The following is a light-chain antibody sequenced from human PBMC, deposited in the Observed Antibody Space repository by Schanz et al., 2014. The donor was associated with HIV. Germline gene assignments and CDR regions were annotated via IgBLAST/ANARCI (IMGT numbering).Light chain of an antibody. V-gene: IGLV2-23*01. Sequence: QSALTQPASVSGSPGQSITISCTGTSSDVGSYNLLSWYQQHPDKAPKLMIYEGSKRPSGVPDRFSGSRSGNTASLTVSGLQAEDEADYYCASYAGSNNLVFGGGTKLTVL. CDR1: SSDVGSYNL. CDR3: ASYAGSNNLV. J-gene: IGLJ2*01. CDR2: EGS.